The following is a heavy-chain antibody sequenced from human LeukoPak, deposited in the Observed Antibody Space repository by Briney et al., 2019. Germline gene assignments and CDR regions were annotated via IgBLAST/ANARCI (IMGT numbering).Heavy chain of an antibody. V-gene: IGHV3-23*01. CDR2: ISGSGSST. D-gene: IGHD5-24*01. CDR1: GFTFSSYA. Sequence: RPGGSLRLSCAASGFTFSSYAMSWFRQAPGKGLEWFSGISGSGSSTYYADSVKGRFTISRDKSKNTLYMQMNSLRAEDTAVYYCAKDPRLLMTTRGNWFDPWGQGTLVTVSS. J-gene: IGHJ5*02. CDR3: AKDPRLLMTTRGNWFDP.